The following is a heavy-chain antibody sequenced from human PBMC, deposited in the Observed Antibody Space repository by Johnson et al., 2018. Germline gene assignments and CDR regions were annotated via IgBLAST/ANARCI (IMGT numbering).Heavy chain of an antibody. CDR3: FRYRGDYVYYMDV. Sequence: VQLQESGGGLVQPGRSLRLSCTGSGFTFGEYAMSWFRQAPGKGLEWVGFIRSKASGMKTEYDASWKGRFTISRDDSKSIAYLLMNSRKTEDTAVYYCFRYRGDYVYYMDVWGKGTTVTVSS. V-gene: IGHV3-49*03. D-gene: IGHD1-26*01. CDR2: IRSKASGMKT. CDR1: GFTFGEYA. J-gene: IGHJ6*03.